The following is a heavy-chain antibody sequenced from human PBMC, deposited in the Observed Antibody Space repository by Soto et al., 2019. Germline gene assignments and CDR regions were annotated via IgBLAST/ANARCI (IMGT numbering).Heavy chain of an antibody. CDR3: ARTPSRIQWLRLGSDHWYFDL. D-gene: IGHD6-19*01. CDR2: IIPIFGTA. Sequence: QVQLVQSGAEVKKPGSSVKVSCKASGGTFSSYAISWVRQAPGQGLEWMGGIIPIFGTANYAQKFQGRVTITAEESTSTAYRELSSLRSEDTAVYYCARTPSRIQWLRLGSDHWYFDLWGRGTLVTVSS. V-gene: IGHV1-69*12. CDR1: GGTFSSYA. J-gene: IGHJ2*01.